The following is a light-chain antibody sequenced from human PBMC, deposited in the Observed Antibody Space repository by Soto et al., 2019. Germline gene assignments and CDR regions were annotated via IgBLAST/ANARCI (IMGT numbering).Light chain of an antibody. J-gene: IGLJ1*01. V-gene: IGLV2-11*01. CDR1: TRYVGAYSF. CDR3: CSYAGAYRYV. Sequence: VLTPPLSVSGSPGHSMTISCTGSTRYVGAYSFASWYQQHPGAAPKLLIHDVNKRPPGVPDRFSASKSGNTASLTISGIQPEDEPDSFCCSYAGAYRYVFGSGNKGTV. CDR2: DVN.